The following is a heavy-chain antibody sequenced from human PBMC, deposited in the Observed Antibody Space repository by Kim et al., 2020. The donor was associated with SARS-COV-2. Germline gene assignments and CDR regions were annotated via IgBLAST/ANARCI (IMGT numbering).Heavy chain of an antibody. V-gene: IGHV4-31*03. D-gene: IGHD3-22*01. CDR2: IYYSGST. Sequence: SETLSLTCTVSGGSISSGGYYWSWIRQHPGKGLEWIGYIYYSGSTYYNPSLKSRVTISVDTSKNQFSLKLSSVTAADTAVYYCASYYDSSGYTTPHFDYWGQGTLVTVSS. CDR3: ASYYDSSGYTTPHFDY. J-gene: IGHJ4*02. CDR1: GGSISSGGYY.